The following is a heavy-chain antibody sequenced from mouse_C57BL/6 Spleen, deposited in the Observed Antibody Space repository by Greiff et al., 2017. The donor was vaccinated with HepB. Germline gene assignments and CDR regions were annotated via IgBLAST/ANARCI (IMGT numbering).Heavy chain of an antibody. V-gene: IGHV1-81*01. J-gene: IGHJ3*01. Sequence: VKLMESGAELARPGASVKLSCKASGYTFTSYGISWVKQRTGQGLEWIGEIYPRSGNTYYNEKFKGKATLTADKSSSTAYMELRSLTSEDSAVYFCGRSNYERFAYWGQGTLVTVSA. CDR2: IYPRSGNT. CDR1: GYTFTSYG. CDR3: GRSNYERFAY. D-gene: IGHD2-5*01.